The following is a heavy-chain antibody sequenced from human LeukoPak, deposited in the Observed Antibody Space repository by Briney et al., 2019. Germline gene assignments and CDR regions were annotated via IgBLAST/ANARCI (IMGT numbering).Heavy chain of an antibody. J-gene: IGHJ3*02. CDR2: IYYSGST. V-gene: IGHV4-59*02. D-gene: IGHD3/OR15-3a*01. Sequence: PSETLSLTCTVSGGSVSSYYWSWIRQPPGKGLEWIGYIYYSGSTNYNPSLKSRVTISVDTSKNQFSPKLSSVTPEDTALYYCARDPPWTNGFDIWGQGTMVTVSS. CDR1: GGSVSSYY. CDR3: ARDPPWTNGFDI.